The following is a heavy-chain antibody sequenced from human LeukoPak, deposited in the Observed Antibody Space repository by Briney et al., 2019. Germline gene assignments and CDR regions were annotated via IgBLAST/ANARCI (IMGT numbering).Heavy chain of an antibody. J-gene: IGHJ4*02. CDR1: GYTFTSYG. Sequence: ASVKVSCKASGYTFTSYGISWVRQAPGQGLEWMGWISAYNGNTNYAQKLQGRVTMTTDTSTSTAYMELRGLRSDDTAVYYCARDPYYDSSGYYLHWGQGTLVTVSS. V-gene: IGHV1-18*01. D-gene: IGHD3-22*01. CDR3: ARDPYYDSSGYYLH. CDR2: ISAYNGNT.